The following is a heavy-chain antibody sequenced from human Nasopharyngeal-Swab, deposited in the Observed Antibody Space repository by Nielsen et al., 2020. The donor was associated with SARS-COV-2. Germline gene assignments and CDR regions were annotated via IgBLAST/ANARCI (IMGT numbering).Heavy chain of an antibody. J-gene: IGHJ4*02. D-gene: IGHD2-21*01. V-gene: IGHV1-2*06. Sequence: ASVKVSCKTSGYTFTDYFVHWVRQAPGQGLEWMGRINPKSGGTNYAQTFQGRVTMSRDTSINTAYMELTRLRSGDTAVYYCARSHSEVISPVLNYFDYWGPGSVVTVSS. CDR1: GYTFTDYF. CDR2: INPKSGGT. CDR3: ARSHSEVISPVLNYFDY.